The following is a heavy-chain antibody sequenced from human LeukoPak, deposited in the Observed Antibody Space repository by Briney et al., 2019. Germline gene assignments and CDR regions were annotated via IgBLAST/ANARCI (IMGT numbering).Heavy chain of an antibody. CDR1: GFTFSDYY. Sequence: GGSLRLSCAASGFTFSDYYMSWIRQAPGKGPEWVSYISSSGSTIYYADSVKGRFTISRDNAKNSLYLQMNSLRAEDTAVYYCARGEYDILTGYYTAFDYWGQGTLVTVSS. V-gene: IGHV3-11*04. J-gene: IGHJ4*02. CDR2: ISSSGSTI. CDR3: ARGEYDILTGYYTAFDY. D-gene: IGHD3-9*01.